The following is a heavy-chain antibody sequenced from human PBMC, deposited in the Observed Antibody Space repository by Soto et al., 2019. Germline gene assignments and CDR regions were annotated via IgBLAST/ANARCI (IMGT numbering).Heavy chain of an antibody. CDR2: INHSGST. V-gene: IGHV4-34*01. CDR3: ARRPKRGVGATRTDY. J-gene: IGHJ4*02. Sequence: QVQLQQWGAGLLKPSETLSLTCAVYGGSFSSFYWGWIRQPPGKGLEWIGEINHSGSTNYNPSLKSRVTLSVDTSKNQFSLKLSSVTAADTAVYYCARRPKRGVGATRTDYWGQGTLVTVSS. D-gene: IGHD1-26*01. CDR1: GGSFSSFY.